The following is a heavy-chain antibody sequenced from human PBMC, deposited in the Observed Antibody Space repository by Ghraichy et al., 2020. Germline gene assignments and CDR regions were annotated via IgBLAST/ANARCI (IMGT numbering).Heavy chain of an antibody. D-gene: IGHD6-13*01. J-gene: IGHJ6*02. Sequence: GGSLRLSCAASGFTFDDYAMHWVRQAPGKGLEWVSLISWDGGSTYYADSVKGRFTISRDNSKNSLYLQMNSLRAEDTALYYCAKDIGGSSWPAGLTSYYYGMDVWGQGTTVTVSS. CDR1: GFTFDDYA. V-gene: IGHV3-43D*03. CDR3: AKDIGGSSWPAGLTSYYYGMDV. CDR2: ISWDGGST.